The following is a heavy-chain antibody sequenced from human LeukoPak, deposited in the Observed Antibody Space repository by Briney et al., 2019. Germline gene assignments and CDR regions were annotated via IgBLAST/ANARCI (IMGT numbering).Heavy chain of an antibody. D-gene: IGHD3-9*01. V-gene: IGHV3-23*01. CDR3: AKDIRPGLTGYDY. J-gene: IGHJ4*02. CDR2: ISGSGGST. CDR1: GFTVSSYA. Sequence: GGSLRLSCAASGFTVSSYAMSWVRQAPGKGLEWVSAISGSGGSTYYADSVKGRFTISRDNSKNTLYLQMNSLRAEDTAVYYCAKDIRPGLTGYDYWGQGTLVTVSS.